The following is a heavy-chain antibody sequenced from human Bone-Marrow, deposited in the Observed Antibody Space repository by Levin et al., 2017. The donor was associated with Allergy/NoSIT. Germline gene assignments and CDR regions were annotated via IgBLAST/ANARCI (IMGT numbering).Heavy chain of an antibody. CDR2: ISDSGAT. CDR3: ARDTNAFDI. V-gene: IGHV4-59*11. D-gene: IGHD1-1*01. Sequence: SETLSLICSVSGGSLRGHYWSWIRQPPGKGLEWIAWISDSGATSYSPSLESRVTISIDMSNNQFSLTLRSATPSDTAVYYCARDTNAFDIWGLGTVVTVSS. CDR1: GGSLRGHY. J-gene: IGHJ3*02.